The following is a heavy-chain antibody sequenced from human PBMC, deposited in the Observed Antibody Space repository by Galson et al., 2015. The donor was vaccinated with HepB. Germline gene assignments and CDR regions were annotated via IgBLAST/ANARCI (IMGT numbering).Heavy chain of an antibody. Sequence: SLRLSCAASGFTFSSYSMNWVRQAPGKGLEWVSSISSSSSYIYYADSVKGRFTISRDNAKNSLYLQMNSLRAEDTAVYYCARERYSSGWYGTSHAFDIWGQGTMVTVSS. V-gene: IGHV3-21*01. CDR2: ISSSSSYI. CDR1: GFTFSSYS. J-gene: IGHJ3*02. CDR3: ARERYSSGWYGTSHAFDI. D-gene: IGHD6-19*01.